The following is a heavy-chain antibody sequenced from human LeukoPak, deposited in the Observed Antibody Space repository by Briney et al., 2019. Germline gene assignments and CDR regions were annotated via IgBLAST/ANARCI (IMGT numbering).Heavy chain of an antibody. V-gene: IGHV1-2*02. Sequence: ASVKVSCKASGYTFTRYYMHWVRQAPGQGLEWMGWITPNSGGTNYAQKFQGRVTMTRDTSISTAYMELSRLRSDDTAVYYCARGRGYYYYYMDVWGKGTTVTVSS. CDR2: ITPNSGGT. CDR1: GYTFTRYY. CDR3: ARGRGYYYYYMDV. J-gene: IGHJ6*03.